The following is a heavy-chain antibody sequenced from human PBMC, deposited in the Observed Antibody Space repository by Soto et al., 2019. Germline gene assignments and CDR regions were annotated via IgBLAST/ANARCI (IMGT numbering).Heavy chain of an antibody. D-gene: IGHD6-19*01. CDR2: ISYDGSNK. CDR3: ARDFNSSGWYVNYFDY. J-gene: IGHJ4*02. V-gene: IGHV3-30-3*01. Sequence: PGGSMRLSCAASGFTFSSYAMHWVRQAPGKGLEWVAVISYDGSNKYYADSVKGRFTISRDNSKNTLYLQMNSLRAEDTAVYYCARDFNSSGWYVNYFDYWGQGTLVTVSS. CDR1: GFTFSSYA.